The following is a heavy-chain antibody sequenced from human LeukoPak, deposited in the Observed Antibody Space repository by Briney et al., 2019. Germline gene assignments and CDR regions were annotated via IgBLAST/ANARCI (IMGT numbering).Heavy chain of an antibody. CDR1: GFTFSSYW. CDR3: ARDASAYY. Sequence: PGGSLRLSCAASGFTFSSYWMSWVRQAPGKGLEWVANIKQDGSEKYYVDSVKGRFTISRHNAKNSLSLQMNSLRADDTAVYYCARDASAYYWGQGALVTVSS. CDR2: IKQDGSEK. J-gene: IGHJ4*02. D-gene: IGHD3-3*01. V-gene: IGHV3-7*01.